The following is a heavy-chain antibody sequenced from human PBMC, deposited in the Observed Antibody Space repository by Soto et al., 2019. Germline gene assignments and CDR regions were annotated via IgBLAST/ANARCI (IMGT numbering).Heavy chain of an antibody. CDR1: GYSFTNYW. CDR3: ARNYDSSGYYQSNDPFDI. D-gene: IGHD3-22*01. V-gene: IGHV5-51*01. J-gene: IGHJ3*02. CDR2: IYPGDSDT. Sequence: GESLKLSCKGSGYSFTNYWIGWVRQMPGKGLEWMGIIYPGDSDTRYSPSFQGQVTISADKSTSTAYLQWSSLKASDTAMYYCARNYDSSGYYQSNDPFDIWGQGTMVT.